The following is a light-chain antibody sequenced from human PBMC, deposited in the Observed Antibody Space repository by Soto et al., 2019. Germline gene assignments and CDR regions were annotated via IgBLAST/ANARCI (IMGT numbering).Light chain of an antibody. CDR2: GAS. CDR3: QQYGSSGT. V-gene: IGKV3-20*01. CDR1: QSVRSN. Sequence: EIVMTHAPSTLSSSPGEISTLSCRASQSVRSNLAWYQQKPGQAPRLLIYGASTRATGIPDRFSGSGSGTDFTLTISRLEPEDFAVYYCQQYGSSGTFGQGTKVDIK. J-gene: IGKJ1*01.